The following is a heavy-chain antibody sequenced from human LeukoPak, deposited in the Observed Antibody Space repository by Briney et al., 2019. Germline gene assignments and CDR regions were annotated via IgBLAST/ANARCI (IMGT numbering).Heavy chain of an antibody. CDR3: ARGAYSSSWASPWY. CDR2: ISSSSSTI. J-gene: IGHJ4*02. V-gene: IGHV3-48*04. CDR1: GFTFSSYS. D-gene: IGHD6-13*01. Sequence: GGSLRLSCAASGFTFSSYSMNWVRQAPGKGLEWVSYISSSSSTIYYADSVKGRFTISRDNAKNSLYLQMNSLRAEDTAVYYCARGAYSSSWASPWYWGQGTLVTVSS.